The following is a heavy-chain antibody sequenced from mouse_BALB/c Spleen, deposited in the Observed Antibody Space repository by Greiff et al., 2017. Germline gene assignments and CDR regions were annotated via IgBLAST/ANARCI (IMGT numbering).Heavy chain of an antibody. CDR2: INPSNGGT. V-gene: IGHV1S81*02. Sequence: VQLQQSGAELVKPGASVKLSCKASGYTFTSYYMYWVKQRPGQGLEWIGGINPSNGGTNFNEKFKSKATLTVDKSSSTAYMQLSSLTSEDSAVYYCTRGVYDYPGWFAYWGQGTLVTVSA. J-gene: IGHJ3*01. D-gene: IGHD2-4*01. CDR3: TRGVYDYPGWFAY. CDR1: GYTFTSYY.